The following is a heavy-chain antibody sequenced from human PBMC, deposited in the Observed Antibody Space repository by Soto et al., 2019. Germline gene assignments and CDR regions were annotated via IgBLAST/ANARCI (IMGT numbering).Heavy chain of an antibody. D-gene: IGHD3-3*01. J-gene: IGHJ6*02. Sequence: PWETLSLTCTVSGGSISSYYWSWIRQPAGKGLEWIGRIYTSGSTNYNPSLKSRVTMSVDTSKNQFSLKLSSVTAADTAVYYCARDEVDYDFWSGYHYGMDVWGQGTTVTVSS. CDR1: GGSISSYY. CDR2: IYTSGST. V-gene: IGHV4-4*07. CDR3: ARDEVDYDFWSGYHYGMDV.